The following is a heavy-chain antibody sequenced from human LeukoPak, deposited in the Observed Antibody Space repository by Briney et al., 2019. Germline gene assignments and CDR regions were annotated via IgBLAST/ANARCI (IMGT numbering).Heavy chain of an antibody. V-gene: IGHV1-2*02. J-gene: IGHJ6*03. Sequence: ASVKVSCKASGYTFTGYYMHWVRQAPGQGLEWMGWINPNSGGTNYAQKFQGRVTMTRDTSISTAYMELSRLRSDDTAVYYCARDITRASGSYSYYYYYYMDVWGKGTTVTVSS. CDR1: GYTFTGYY. CDR3: ARDITRASGSYSYYYYYYMDV. CDR2: INPNSGGT. D-gene: IGHD1-26*01.